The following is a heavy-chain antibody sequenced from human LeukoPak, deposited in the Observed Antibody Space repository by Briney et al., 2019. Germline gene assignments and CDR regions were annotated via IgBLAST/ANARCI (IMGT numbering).Heavy chain of an antibody. CDR1: GFTFGIYW. D-gene: IGHD3/OR15-3a*01. V-gene: IGHV3-7*01. CDR3: ARAGGTGTADY. Sequence: GGSLRLSCAASGFTFGIYWMSWVRQAPGKGLEWVANINRDGSETYYVDSVEGRFTISRDNAKNSLYLQMDSLRAADTAVYYCARAGGTGTADYWGQGTLVTVSS. CDR2: INRDGSET. J-gene: IGHJ4*02.